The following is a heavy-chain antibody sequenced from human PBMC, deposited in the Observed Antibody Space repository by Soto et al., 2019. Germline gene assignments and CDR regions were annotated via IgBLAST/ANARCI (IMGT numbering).Heavy chain of an antibody. CDR2: IIPILGIA. CDR3: ARDREAVVGNGDL. CDR1: GGTFSSYT. J-gene: IGHJ4*02. D-gene: IGHD4-17*01. Sequence: QVQLVQSGAEVKKPGSSVKVSCKASGGTFSSYTISWVRQAPGQGLEWMGRIIPILGIANYAQKFQGRVTITADKSTSTAYMELSSLRSEDTAVYYCARDREAVVGNGDLWGQGTLVTVSS. V-gene: IGHV1-69*08.